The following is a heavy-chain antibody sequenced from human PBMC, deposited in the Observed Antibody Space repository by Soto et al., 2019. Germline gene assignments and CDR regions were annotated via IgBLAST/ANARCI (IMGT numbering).Heavy chain of an antibody. V-gene: IGHV2-5*01. CDR2: IYWNENK. Sequence: QITLRESGPTLVKPSETLTLTCTFSGFSLSTTGVGVGGIRQPPGKALEWLALIYWNENKAYSPILKSRLTLTKDTSKHQVVLKMTNMGPVDTAKYYCAHRPYGPGSYRFHSWGQGPGVSVSS. CDR3: AHRPYGPGSYRFHS. J-gene: IGHJ4*02. CDR1: GFSLSTTGVG. D-gene: IGHD3-10*01.